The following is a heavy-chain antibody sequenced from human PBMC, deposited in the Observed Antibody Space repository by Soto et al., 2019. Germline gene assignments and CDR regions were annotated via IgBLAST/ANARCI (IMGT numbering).Heavy chain of an antibody. J-gene: IGHJ4*02. V-gene: IGHV1-18*01. CDR3: ARVGGGAAAGTVYYFDY. D-gene: IGHD6-13*01. CDR2: ISAYNGNT. CDR1: GYTFTSYG. Sequence: ASVKVSCKASGYTFTSYGISWVRQAPGQGLEWMGWISAYNGNTNYAQELQGRVTMTTDTSTSTAYMELRSLRSDDTAVYYCARVGGGAAAGTVYYFDYWGQGTLVTVSS.